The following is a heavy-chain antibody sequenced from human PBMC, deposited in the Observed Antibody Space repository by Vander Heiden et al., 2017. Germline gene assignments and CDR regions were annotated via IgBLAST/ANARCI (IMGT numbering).Heavy chain of an antibody. Sequence: QQQLQESGPGLVKPSETLSLTCTVSGGSLSSTSYYWGWIRQPPGKGLEWIGSIYYSWSTYYNPSLKSRVTISVDTSKNQFSLKLSSVTAADTAVYYCARHSGCSGGSCYSSDFDYWGQGTLVTVSS. CDR1: GGSLSSTSYY. V-gene: IGHV4-39*01. J-gene: IGHJ4*02. CDR2: IYYSWST. D-gene: IGHD2-15*01. CDR3: ARHSGCSGGSCYSSDFDY.